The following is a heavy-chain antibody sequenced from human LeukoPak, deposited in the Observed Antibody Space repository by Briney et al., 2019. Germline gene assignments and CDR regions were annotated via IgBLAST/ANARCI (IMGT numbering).Heavy chain of an antibody. CDR2: INPNSGGT. Sequence: GASLKDSCKASVYTLTGYYIHWVRQAPGQGLAWMGGINPNSGGTNYAQKFQGRVTMTRDTSISTAYTELSRLRSDDTAVYYCARDLGFCGGDCYFAYCGQGTLVTVSS. V-gene: IGHV1-2*02. CDR3: ARDLGFCGGDCYFAY. CDR1: VYTLTGYY. J-gene: IGHJ4*02. D-gene: IGHD2-21*02.